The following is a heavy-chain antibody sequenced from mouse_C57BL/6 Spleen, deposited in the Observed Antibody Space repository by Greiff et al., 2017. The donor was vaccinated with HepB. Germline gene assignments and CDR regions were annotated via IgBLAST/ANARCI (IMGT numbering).Heavy chain of an antibody. D-gene: IGHD2-5*01. J-gene: IGHJ1*03. CDR2: IDPNSGGT. Sequence: QVQLKQPGAELVKPGASVKLSCKASGYTFTSYWMHWVKQRPGRGLEWIGRIDPNSGGTKYNEKFKSKATLTVDKPSSTAYMQLSSLTSEDSAVYYCAKEYSNPYWYFDVWGTGTTVTVSS. CDR3: AKEYSNPYWYFDV. V-gene: IGHV1-72*01. CDR1: GYTFTSYW.